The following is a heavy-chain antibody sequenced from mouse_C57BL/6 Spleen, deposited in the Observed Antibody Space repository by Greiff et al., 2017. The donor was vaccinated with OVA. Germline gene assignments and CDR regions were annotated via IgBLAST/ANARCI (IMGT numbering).Heavy chain of an antibody. CDR3: ARDYSYDGTSYYVDY. CDR2: IHPNSGST. CDR1: GYTFTSYW. J-gene: IGHJ2*01. D-gene: IGHD2-12*01. Sequence: QVQLQQPGAELVKPGASVKLSCKASGYTFTSYWMHWVKQRPGQGLEWIGMIHPNSGSTNYNEKFKRKATLTVDKSSSTAYRQLSSLTSEDSAVYYCARDYSYDGTSYYVDYWGQGTTLTVSS. V-gene: IGHV1-64*01.